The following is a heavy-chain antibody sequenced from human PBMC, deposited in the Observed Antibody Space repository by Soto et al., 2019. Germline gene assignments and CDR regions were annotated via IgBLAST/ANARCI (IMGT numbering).Heavy chain of an antibody. CDR2: INHSGST. CDR3: ARLVVVAAYWYFDL. J-gene: IGHJ2*01. Sequence: SETLSLTCAVYGGSFGGYYWSWIRQPPGKGLEWIGEINHSGSTNYNPSLKSRVTISVDTSKNQFSLKLSSVTAADTAVYYCARLVVVAAYWYFDLWGRGTLVTVSS. CDR1: GGSFGGYY. V-gene: IGHV4-34*01. D-gene: IGHD2-15*01.